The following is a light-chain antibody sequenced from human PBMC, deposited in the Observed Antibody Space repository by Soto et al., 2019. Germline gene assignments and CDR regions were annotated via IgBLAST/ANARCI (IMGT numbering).Light chain of an antibody. V-gene: IGKV4-1*01. CDR1: QSVLYSSNNKNY. CDR3: QQYYGIWT. J-gene: IGKJ1*01. Sequence: DIVMTQSPDSLAVSLGERATINCKSSQSVLYSSNNKNYLAWYQQKPGQRPKLLIYWASTRESGVPDRFSGSGSGTDFTLTISSLQAEDVAVYYCQQYYGIWTFDQGTKVEIK. CDR2: WAS.